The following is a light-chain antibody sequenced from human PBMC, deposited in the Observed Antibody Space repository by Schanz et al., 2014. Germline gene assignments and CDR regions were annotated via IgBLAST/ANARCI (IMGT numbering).Light chain of an antibody. CDR1: SSNIGAAYH. CDR2: GNN. CDR3: QSYDSSLSAYV. V-gene: IGLV1-40*01. Sequence: QSVLTQPPSVSGDPGQRVTISCTGSSSNIGAAYHVHWYQQLPGTAPKLLIYGNNNRASGVPDRFSGSKSDTSASLAITGLQAEDEADYYCQSYDSSLSAYVFGTGTKLTVL. J-gene: IGLJ1*01.